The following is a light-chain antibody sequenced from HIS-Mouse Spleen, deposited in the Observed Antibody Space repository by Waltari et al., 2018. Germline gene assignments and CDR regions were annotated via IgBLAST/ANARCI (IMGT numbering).Light chain of an antibody. Sequence: QSALTQPASVSGSPGQSITISCTGTSSDVGSYNLVSWYQQHPGKAPQLMIYEGSKRPSGVSNCFSGSKSGNTASLTISGLQAEDEADYYCCSYAGSSTVVFGGGTKLTVL. J-gene: IGLJ2*01. CDR1: SSDVGSYNL. V-gene: IGLV2-23*01. CDR3: CSYAGSSTVV. CDR2: EGS.